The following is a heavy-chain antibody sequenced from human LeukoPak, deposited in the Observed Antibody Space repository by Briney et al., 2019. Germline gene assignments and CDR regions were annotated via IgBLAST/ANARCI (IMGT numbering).Heavy chain of an antibody. CDR2: IRSRSSYI. V-gene: IGHV3-21*01. Sequence: GGSLRLSCAASGFTFSSYSMNGVRQAPGKGLEWVSSIRSRSSYINYGGSVEGRFTISRDKAKNSMYLQMNSLRAEDTAVYYCARVGGGSGWGQGTLVTVSS. CDR1: GFTFSSYS. CDR3: ARVGGGSG. J-gene: IGHJ4*02. D-gene: IGHD1-1*01.